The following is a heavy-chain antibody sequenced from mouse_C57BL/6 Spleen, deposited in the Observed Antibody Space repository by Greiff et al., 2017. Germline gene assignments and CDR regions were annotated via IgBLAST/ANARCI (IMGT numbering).Heavy chain of an antibody. D-gene: IGHD1-1*01. Sequence: EVKLVESGGGLVKPGGSLKLSCAASGFTFSDYGMHWVRQAPEKGLEWVAYISSGSSTIYYADTVKGRFTISRDNAKNTLFLQMTSLRSEDTAMYDCARRGYGSSPYWYFDVWGTGTTVTVSS. J-gene: IGHJ1*03. CDR3: ARRGYGSSPYWYFDV. V-gene: IGHV5-17*01. CDR2: ISSGSSTI. CDR1: GFTFSDYG.